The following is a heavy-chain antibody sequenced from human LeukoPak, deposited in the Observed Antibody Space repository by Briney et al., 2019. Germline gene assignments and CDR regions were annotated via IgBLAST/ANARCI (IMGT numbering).Heavy chain of an antibody. CDR3: ARDQGVVAAAGLHYYGMDV. D-gene: IGHD6-13*01. CDR2: IIPIFGTA. CDR1: GGTFSSYA. V-gene: IGHV1-69*01. J-gene: IGHJ6*02. Sequence: GSSVKVSCKASGGTFSSYAISWVRQAPGQGLEWMGGIIPIFGTANYAQKFQGRVTITADESTSTAYMELSSLRSDDTAVYYCARDQGVVAAAGLHYYGMDVWGQGTTVTVSS.